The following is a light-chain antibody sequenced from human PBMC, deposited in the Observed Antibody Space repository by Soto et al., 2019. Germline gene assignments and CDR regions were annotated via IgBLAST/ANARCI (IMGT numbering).Light chain of an antibody. CDR2: GAS. CDR1: QSVTSY. Sequence: DIQVTQSPSSLSASIGDRVTITCRTSQSVTSYLNWYQQKPGTAPKLLIYGASSLQSGVPSRFSGSGSGTDFTLTINSLQPEDFATYYCQQTSSPPHTFGQGTRLEIK. CDR3: QQTSSPPHT. V-gene: IGKV1-39*01. J-gene: IGKJ2*01.